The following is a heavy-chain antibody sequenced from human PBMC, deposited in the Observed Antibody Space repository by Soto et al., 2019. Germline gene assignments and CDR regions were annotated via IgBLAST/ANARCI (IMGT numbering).Heavy chain of an antibody. CDR1: GGSISTSSYY. D-gene: IGHD3-22*01. J-gene: IGHJ4*02. V-gene: IGHV4-39*01. Sequence: SETLSLTCTVSGGSISTSSYYWGWIRQPPGKGLEWIGSIYYSGSTYYNPSLKSRVPISVDTSKNQFSLKLSSVTAADTAVYYCARDYDRSGDYWGQGTLVTVSS. CDR3: ARDYDRSGDY. CDR2: IYYSGST.